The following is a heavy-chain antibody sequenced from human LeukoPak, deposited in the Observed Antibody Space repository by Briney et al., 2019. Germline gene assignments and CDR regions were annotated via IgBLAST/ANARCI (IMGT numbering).Heavy chain of an antibody. J-gene: IGHJ4*02. V-gene: IGHV3-21*01. CDR2: ISGTSTYI. Sequence: GGSLRLSCAASGFTFSGSAMHWVRQAPGKGLEWVSSISGTSTYIYYADSVKGRFTISRDDAKNSLYLQMNSLRAEDTAVYYCARDTRDRTYYYDSSGPIDYWGQGTLVTVSS. D-gene: IGHD3-22*01. CDR1: GFTFSGSA. CDR3: ARDTRDRTYYYDSSGPIDY.